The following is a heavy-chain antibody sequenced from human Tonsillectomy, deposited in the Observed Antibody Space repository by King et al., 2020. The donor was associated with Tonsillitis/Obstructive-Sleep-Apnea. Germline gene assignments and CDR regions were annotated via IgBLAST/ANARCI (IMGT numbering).Heavy chain of an antibody. CDR3: ARGNYEGSGYPDY. D-gene: IGHD3-22*01. CDR2: IWFDGSNK. Sequence: VQLVESGGGVVQPGRSLRLSCAASGVTFSNYGMHWVLQAPGKVLEWGAVIWFDGSNKHYAESVKGRFTITRDNSKNTLYLQMNSLRADDTAVFYCARGNYEGSGYPDYWGQGTLVTVSS. J-gene: IGHJ4*02. V-gene: IGHV3-33*01. CDR1: GVTFSNYG.